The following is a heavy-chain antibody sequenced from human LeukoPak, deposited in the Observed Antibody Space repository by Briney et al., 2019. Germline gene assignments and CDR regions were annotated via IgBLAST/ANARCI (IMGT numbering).Heavy chain of an antibody. D-gene: IGHD4-17*01. CDR1: GGSISSGDYY. CDR3: ARGDYYGDYEVDY. J-gene: IGHJ4*02. CDR2: IYYSGST. V-gene: IGHV4-30-4*01. Sequence: SQTLSLTCTVSGGSISSGDYYWSWIRQPPGKGLEWIGYIYYSGSTYYNPSLKSRVTISVDTSKNQFSLKLSSVTAADTAVYYCARGDYYGDYEVDYWGQGTLVTVSS.